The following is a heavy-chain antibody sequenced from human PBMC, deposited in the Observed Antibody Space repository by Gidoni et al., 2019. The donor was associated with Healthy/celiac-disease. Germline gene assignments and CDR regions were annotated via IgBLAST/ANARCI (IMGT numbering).Heavy chain of an antibody. J-gene: IGHJ3*02. CDR1: GGSISSGGYS. CDR3: ARGCLQSGGDCYPDAFDI. D-gene: IGHD2-21*02. CDR2: IYHSGST. Sequence: QLQLQESGSGLVKPSQTLSLTCAVSGGSISSGGYSWSWIRQPPGKGLEWIGYIYHSGSTYYTPSLKSRVTISVDRSKNQFSLKLSSVTAADTAVYYCARGCLQSGGDCYPDAFDIWGQGTMVTVSS. V-gene: IGHV4-30-2*01.